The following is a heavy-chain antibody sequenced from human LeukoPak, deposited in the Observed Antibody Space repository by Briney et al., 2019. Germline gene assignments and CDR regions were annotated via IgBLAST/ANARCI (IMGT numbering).Heavy chain of an antibody. CDR3: AKQPALDP. V-gene: IGHV3-23*01. Sequence: GGSLRLSRAASGFTFSDYAMTWVRQAPGKGLEWVSGISDSGSTTYYADSVKGRFTISRDNSKNTLYLQMNSLRAEDTAVYYCAKQPALDPWGQGTLVTVSS. J-gene: IGHJ5*02. CDR1: GFTFSDYA. CDR2: ISDSGSTT.